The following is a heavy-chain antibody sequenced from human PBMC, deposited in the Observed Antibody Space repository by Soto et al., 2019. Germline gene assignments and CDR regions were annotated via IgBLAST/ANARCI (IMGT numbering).Heavy chain of an antibody. CDR2: ISSSSSYI. D-gene: IGHD3-10*01. CDR1: GFTFSSYS. CDR3: ARATVLLWFGELLELGYYYYGMDV. V-gene: IGHV3-21*01. J-gene: IGHJ6*02. Sequence: PGGSLRLSCAASGFTFSSYSMNWVRQAPGKGLEWVSSISSSSSYIYYADSVKGRFTISRDNAKNSLYLQMNSLRAEDTAVYYCARATVLLWFGELLELGYYYYGMDVWGQGTTVTVSS.